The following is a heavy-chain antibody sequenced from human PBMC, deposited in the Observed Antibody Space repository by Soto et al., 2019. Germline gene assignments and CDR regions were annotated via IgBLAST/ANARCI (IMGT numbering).Heavy chain of an antibody. CDR3: GRRMRGPIPHFGWVSPVTS. CDR1: GDSVTSDDSY. D-gene: IGHD3-9*01. CDR2: ISHTGET. V-gene: IGHV4-39*01. Sequence: QLRLQESGPGLVKPSGTLSLTCTVSGDSVTSDDSYWGWIRRPPGQGLEWIGTISHTGETFYNPPRNSRLTMSLDASKNQFSLKLAYMTAADAVVFFCGRRMRGPIPHFGWVSPVTSWGQGSLVTVSS. J-gene: IGHJ5*02.